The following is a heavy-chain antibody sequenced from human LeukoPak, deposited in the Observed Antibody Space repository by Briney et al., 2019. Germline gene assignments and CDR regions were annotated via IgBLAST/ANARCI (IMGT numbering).Heavy chain of an antibody. V-gene: IGHV4-4*07. CDR1: GGSMRSYY. CDR3: ARDTSRYDFWSGYYFDY. CDR2: IYTSGST. Sequence: SETLSHTCTVSGGSMRSYYWSWIREPAGKGLESIGRIYTSGSTNYHPSLKSRDTVSVDRSKNQFSLKLSSVAAADTAVYYCARDTSRYDFWSGYYFDYWGQGTLVTVSS. D-gene: IGHD3-3*01. J-gene: IGHJ4*02.